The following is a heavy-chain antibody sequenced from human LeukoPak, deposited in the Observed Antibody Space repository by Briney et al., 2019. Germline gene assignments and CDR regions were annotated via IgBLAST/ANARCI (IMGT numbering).Heavy chain of an antibody. CDR2: IKQDGSEK. J-gene: IGHJ6*03. Sequence: GGSLRLSCAASGFTFSSYSMNWVRQAPGKGLEWVANIKQDGSEKYYVDSVKGRFTISRDNAKNSLYLQMNSLRAEDTAVYYCARMYSSSYYYYYYYMDVWGKGTTVTVSS. D-gene: IGHD6-13*01. CDR3: ARMYSSSYYYYYYYMDV. V-gene: IGHV3-7*01. CDR1: GFTFSSYS.